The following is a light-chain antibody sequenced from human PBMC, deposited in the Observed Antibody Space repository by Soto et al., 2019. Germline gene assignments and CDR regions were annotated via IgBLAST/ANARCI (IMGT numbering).Light chain of an antibody. CDR2: GNS. J-gene: IGLJ1*01. CDR1: SSNIGADFD. Sequence: QSVLTQPPSVYGAPGQRVTISCTGSSSNIGADFDVHWYQHLPGTAPKLLVYGNSIRPSGVPDRFSGSRSGTSASLAISGLQTDDEGDYYCQSYDNSLTALYVFGTGTKLTVL. CDR3: QSYDNSLTALYV. V-gene: IGLV1-40*01.